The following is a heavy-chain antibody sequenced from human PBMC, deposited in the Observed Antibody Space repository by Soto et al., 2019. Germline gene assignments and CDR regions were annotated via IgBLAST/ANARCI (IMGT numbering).Heavy chain of an antibody. CDR3: ARDPHGYGVYGGLDL. CDR2: MYRDGRT. CDR1: GFTVSTNY. J-gene: IGHJ5*02. V-gene: IGHV3-53*01. Sequence: EVQLAESGGGLIQSGGSLRLSCAASGFTVSTNYINWVRQAPGKGLEWVSVMYRDGRTYYADSVKGRFTLSSDNSKNSVSLKMNSLGAEATAVYCCARDPHGYGVYGGLDLWGQGTLVTVSS. D-gene: IGHD4-17*01.